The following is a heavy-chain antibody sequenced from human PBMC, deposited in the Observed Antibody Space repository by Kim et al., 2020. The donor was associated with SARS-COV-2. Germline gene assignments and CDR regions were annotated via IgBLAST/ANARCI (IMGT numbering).Heavy chain of an antibody. CDR1: GFTFSSYA. D-gene: IGHD3-10*01. V-gene: IGHV3-23*01. CDR2: ISGSGGST. CDR3: AKDIPSRMVRVSFV. J-gene: IGHJ4*02. Sequence: GGSLRLSCAASGFTFSSYAMSWVRQAPGKGLECVSAISGSGGSTYYADSVKGRFTISRDNSKNTLYLQMNSLRAEDTAVYYCAKDIPSRMVRVSFVWGQGTLVTVSP.